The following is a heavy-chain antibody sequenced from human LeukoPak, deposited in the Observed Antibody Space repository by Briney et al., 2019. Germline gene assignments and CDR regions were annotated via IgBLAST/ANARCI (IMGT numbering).Heavy chain of an antibody. CDR1: GFTFSSYW. J-gene: IGHJ4*02. Sequence: PGGSLRLSCAASGFTFSSYWMSWVRQAPGKGLEGVANIKQDGSEKYYVDSVKGRFTISRDNAKNSLYLQMNSLSAEDTAVYYCARCDSRGSWYVDSYFDYWGQGTLVTVSS. V-gene: IGHV3-7*01. CDR3: ARCDSRGSWYVDSYFDY. CDR2: IKQDGSEK. D-gene: IGHD6-13*01.